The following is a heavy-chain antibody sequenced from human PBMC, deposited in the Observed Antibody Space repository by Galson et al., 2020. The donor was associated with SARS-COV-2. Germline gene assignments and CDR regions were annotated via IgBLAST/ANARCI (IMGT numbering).Heavy chain of an antibody. CDR2: IIPIFGTA. CDR1: GGTFSSYA. D-gene: IGHD3-22*01. V-gene: IGHV1-69*13. Sequence: SVKVSCKASGGTFSSYAISWVRQAPGQGLEWMGGIIPIFGTAHYAQKFQGRVTITADESTSTAYMELSSLRSEDTAVYYCASFGDDSSGYVDYWGQGTLVTVSS. J-gene: IGHJ4*02. CDR3: ASFGDDSSGYVDY.